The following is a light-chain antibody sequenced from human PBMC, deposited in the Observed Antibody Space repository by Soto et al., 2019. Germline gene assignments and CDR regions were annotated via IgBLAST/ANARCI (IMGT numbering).Light chain of an antibody. CDR3: QHYESSPPSYT. J-gene: IGKJ2*01. CDR1: QSLSSSD. V-gene: IGKV3-20*01. Sequence: EIVLTQSPGTLSLSRGERATLSCRASQSLSSSDLAWYQQKPGQAPRLLIYGASSRATGIPDKFSGSASGTDFTLTISRLEPEDFAVYYCQHYESSPPSYTFGQGTKLEIK. CDR2: GAS.